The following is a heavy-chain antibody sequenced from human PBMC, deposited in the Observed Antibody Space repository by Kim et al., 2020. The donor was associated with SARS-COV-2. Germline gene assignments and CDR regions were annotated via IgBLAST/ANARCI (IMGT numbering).Heavy chain of an antibody. CDR2: T. Sequence: TTYAPSVKGRFFVSKEDSKKSLYLQWNSLMTEDTAVYYCARDTAAAMDVWGQGTTVTLSS. D-gene: IGHD6-25*01. J-gene: IGHJ6*02. V-gene: IGHV3-72*01. CDR3: ARDTAAAMDV.